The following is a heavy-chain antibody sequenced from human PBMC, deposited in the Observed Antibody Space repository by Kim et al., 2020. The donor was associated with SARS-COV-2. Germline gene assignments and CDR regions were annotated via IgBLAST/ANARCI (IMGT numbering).Heavy chain of an antibody. CDR1: GGSVSSGSYY. CDR2: IYYSGST. CDR3: ASYSSSSGGGWFDP. V-gene: IGHV4-61*01. D-gene: IGHD6-6*01. J-gene: IGHJ5*02. Sequence: SETLSLTCTVSGGSVSSGSYYWSWIRQPPGKGLEWIGYIYYSGSTNYNPSLKSRVTISVDTSKNQFSLKLSSVTAADTAVYYCASYSSSSGGGWFDPWGQGTLVTVSS.